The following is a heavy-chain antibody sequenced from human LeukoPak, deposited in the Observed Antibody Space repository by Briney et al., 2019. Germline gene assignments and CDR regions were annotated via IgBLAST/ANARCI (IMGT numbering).Heavy chain of an antibody. CDR2: IYYGGST. Sequence: PSETLSLTCTVSGGSISSYYWSWIRQPPGKGLEWIGYIYYGGSTNYNPSLKSRVTISVDTSKNQFSLKLSSVTAADTAVYYCARGGDYPVVFDYWGQGTLVTVSS. CDR1: GGSISSYY. CDR3: ARGGDYPVVFDY. D-gene: IGHD4-17*01. V-gene: IGHV4-59*01. J-gene: IGHJ4*02.